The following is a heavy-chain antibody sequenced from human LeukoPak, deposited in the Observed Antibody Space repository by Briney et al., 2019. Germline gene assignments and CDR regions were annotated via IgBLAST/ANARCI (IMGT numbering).Heavy chain of an antibody. CDR3: ARASEICSSTSCYSRFDY. CDR1: GGSISSYY. D-gene: IGHD2-2*02. CDR2: IYYSGST. Sequence: KPSETLSLTCTVSGGSISSYYWSWIRQPPGKGLEWIGYIYYSGSTNYNPSLKSRVTISVDTSKNQFSLKLSSVTAADTAVYYCARASEICSSTSCYSRFDYWGQGTLVTVSS. V-gene: IGHV4-59*12. J-gene: IGHJ4*02.